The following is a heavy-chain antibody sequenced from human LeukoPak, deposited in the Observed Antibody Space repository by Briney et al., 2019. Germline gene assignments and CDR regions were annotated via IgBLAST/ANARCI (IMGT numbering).Heavy chain of an antibody. Sequence: SVTVSCKASGCTFTSYAINWVRQAPAQGLEWMGRIIPIYGTANYAQKFQGRVTITTDESTSTAYMELSSLRSEGAAVYYCARDLFTGTAVYWGERTLVTVSS. CDR1: GCTFTSYA. CDR2: IIPIYGTA. J-gene: IGHJ4*02. D-gene: IGHD1-14*01. V-gene: IGHV1-69*05. CDR3: ARDLFTGTAVY.